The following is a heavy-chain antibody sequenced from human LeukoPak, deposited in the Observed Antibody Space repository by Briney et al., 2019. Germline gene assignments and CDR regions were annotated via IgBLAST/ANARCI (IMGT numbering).Heavy chain of an antibody. CDR2: INPNSGGT. V-gene: IGHV1-2*02. D-gene: IGHD3-22*01. Sequence: ASVTVSCKASGYTFTGYYMHWVRQAPGQGVEWMGWINPNSGGTNYAQKFQGRVTMTRDTSISTAYMELSRLRSDDTAVYYCARCPQDYYDSSGYLVDAFDIWGQGTMVTVS. CDR1: GYTFTGYY. CDR3: ARCPQDYYDSSGYLVDAFDI. J-gene: IGHJ3*02.